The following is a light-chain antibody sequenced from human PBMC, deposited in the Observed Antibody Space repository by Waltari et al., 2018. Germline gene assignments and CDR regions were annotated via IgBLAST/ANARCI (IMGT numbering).Light chain of an antibody. Sequence: QPVLTQPPSASGTPGQRVTISCSGSSSNIGNDNVYWYQQLPGKAPKLLIYNDVQRPSGVPDRFAGSKSGTSASLAISGLRYEDEADYYCVGWDGSLRAYVFGTGTMLTVL. J-gene: IGLJ1*01. CDR3: VGWDGSLRAYV. V-gene: IGLV1-47*01. CDR1: SSNIGNDN. CDR2: NDV.